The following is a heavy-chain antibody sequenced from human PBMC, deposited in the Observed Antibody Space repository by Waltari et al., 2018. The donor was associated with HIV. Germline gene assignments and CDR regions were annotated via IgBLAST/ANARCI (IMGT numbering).Heavy chain of an antibody. V-gene: IGHV1-2*02. CDR3: ARSPRAVAGNGPGAFDI. J-gene: IGHJ3*02. CDR2: INPNSGGT. CDR1: GYTFTGYY. Sequence: QVQLVQSGAEVKKPGASVKVSCKASGYTFTGYYMHWVRQAPGQGLEWMGWINPNSGGTNYAQKFQGRVTMTRDTSISTAYMELSRLRSDDTAVYYCARSPRAVAGNGPGAFDIWGQGTMVTVSS. D-gene: IGHD6-19*01.